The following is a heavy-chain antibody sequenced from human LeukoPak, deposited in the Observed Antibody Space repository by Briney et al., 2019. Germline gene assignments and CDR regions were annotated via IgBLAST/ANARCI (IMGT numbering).Heavy chain of an antibody. V-gene: IGHV1-18*01. CDR3: ARDVITMIVVVITPPMDV. J-gene: IGHJ6*02. Sequence: ASVKVSCKASGYTFTSYGISWVRQAPGQGLEWMGWISAYNGNTNYAQKLQGRVTMTTDTSTSTAYMELRSLRSDDTAVYYCARDVITMIVVVITPPMDVWGQGTTVTVSS. D-gene: IGHD3-22*01. CDR2: ISAYNGNT. CDR1: GYTFTSYG.